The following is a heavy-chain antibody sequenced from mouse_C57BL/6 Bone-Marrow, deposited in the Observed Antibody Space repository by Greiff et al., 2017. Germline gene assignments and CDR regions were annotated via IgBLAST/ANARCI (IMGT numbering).Heavy chain of an antibody. Sequence: QVQLQQSGPELVKPGASVKLSCKASGYTFTSYDINWVKQRPGQGLEWIGWIYPRDGSTTYNEKFKGKATLTVDTSSSTAYMELHSLTSEDSAVYFCARGWLLPYYFDYWGQGTTLTVSS. CDR3: ARGWLLPYYFDY. J-gene: IGHJ2*01. V-gene: IGHV1-85*01. CDR2: IYPRDGST. CDR1: GYTFTSYD. D-gene: IGHD2-3*01.